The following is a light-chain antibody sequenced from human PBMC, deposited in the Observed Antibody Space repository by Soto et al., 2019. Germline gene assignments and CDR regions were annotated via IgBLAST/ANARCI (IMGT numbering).Light chain of an antibody. CDR2: EGT. CDR3: CSYAGGGTYV. CDR1: SSDVGNYNL. J-gene: IGLJ1*01. Sequence: QSALTQPASVSGSPGQSITISCTGTSSDVGNYNLVSWYQQHPGKAPKLMMYEGTERPSGVSNRFSGSKSGNTASPTIYGLQAEDEADYYCCSYAGGGTYVFGTGTKLTVL. V-gene: IGLV2-23*01.